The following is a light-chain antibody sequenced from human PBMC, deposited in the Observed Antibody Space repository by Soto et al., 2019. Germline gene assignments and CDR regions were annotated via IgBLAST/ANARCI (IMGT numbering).Light chain of an antibody. V-gene: IGKV3-15*01. Sequence: EIVMTQSPATLSVSPGERATLSCRASQSVGSSLAWYQQKPGQAPRLLIYGISTRATGFPGRFSGSGFGTEFTLTISSLQSEDLAVYYCQQYNHWPLTFGGGTKVDIK. CDR1: QSVGSS. CDR3: QQYNHWPLT. J-gene: IGKJ4*01. CDR2: GIS.